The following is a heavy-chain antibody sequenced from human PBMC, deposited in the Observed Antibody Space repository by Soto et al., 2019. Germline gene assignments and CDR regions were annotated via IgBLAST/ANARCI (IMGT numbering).Heavy chain of an antibody. CDR1: GYTVTNYD. D-gene: IGHD3-3*01. Sequence: ASVKVSCKASGYTVTNYDINWVRQATGQGLEWMGWMNPNSGNTGYAQKFQGRVTMTRNTSISTAYMELSSLRSEDTAVYYCASPARNYDFWSGYSFDIWGQGTMVTVSS. V-gene: IGHV1-8*01. CDR3: ASPARNYDFWSGYSFDI. J-gene: IGHJ3*02. CDR2: MNPNSGNT.